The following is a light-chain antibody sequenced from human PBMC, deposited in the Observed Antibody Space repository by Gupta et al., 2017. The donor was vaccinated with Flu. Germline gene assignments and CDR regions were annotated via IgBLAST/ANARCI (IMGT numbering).Light chain of an antibody. CDR3: CSYAGSV. V-gene: IGLV2-11*01. CDR1: ASPIGDSNH. CDR2: DVT. Sequence: QSALTQPRSVSGSPGQSVTISCTGTASPIGDSNHVSWYKQHPGKAPKLVIYDVTKRPSGVPDRFSGSKAGNTASLTISGLQAEDAGDYYCCSYAGSVFGGGTKLTVL. J-gene: IGLJ3*02.